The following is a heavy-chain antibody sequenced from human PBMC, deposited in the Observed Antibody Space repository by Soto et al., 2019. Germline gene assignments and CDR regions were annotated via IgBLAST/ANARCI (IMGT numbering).Heavy chain of an antibody. Sequence: QVQLVQSGAEVKKPGASVNVSCKASGYSFTTYGITWVRQAPGQGLEWMGWISAYNGDTKHAQKVQGRVTMTTDTSARSGYVELSSLTSDYTAVYYCASVGDTLTCNNRRGFEMWGQGTMVTVSS. CDR2: ISAYNGDT. J-gene: IGHJ3*02. CDR3: ASVGDTLTCNNRRGFEM. D-gene: IGHD3-10*01. CDR1: GYSFTTYG. V-gene: IGHV1-18*04.